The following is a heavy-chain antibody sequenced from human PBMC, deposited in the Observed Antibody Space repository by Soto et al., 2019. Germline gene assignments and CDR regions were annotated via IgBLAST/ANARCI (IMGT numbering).Heavy chain of an antibody. CDR2: IYSDGTI. J-gene: IGHJ4*02. D-gene: IGHD1-1*01. V-gene: IGHV3-53*04. CDR3: ARYSGTRGVDY. CDR1: GLTVSSKY. Sequence: EVQLVESGGGLVQPGGSLRLSCAVSGLTVSSKYMNWVRQAPGKGLEWVSIIYSDGTIYYADAVKGRFTISTHNSKNTLYLQMKSLRAEDADVYYCARYSGTRGVDYWGQGTLVTVSS.